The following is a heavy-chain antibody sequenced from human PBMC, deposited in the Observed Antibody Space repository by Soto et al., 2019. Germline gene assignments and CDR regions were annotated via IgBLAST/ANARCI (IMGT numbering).Heavy chain of an antibody. CDR3: ARDFVYSFDY. J-gene: IGHJ4*02. D-gene: IGHD2-8*01. CDR1: GFTFSSYS. V-gene: IGHV3-48*02. CDR2: ISSTSSTM. Sequence: VQMVESGGALVQPGRSLRLSCAASGFTFSSYSMNCVRQAPGKGLEWVSYISSTSSTMYYADSVKGRFTISRDNAENSLYLQMNSLRDEDTAVYYCARDFVYSFDYWGQGALVTVSS.